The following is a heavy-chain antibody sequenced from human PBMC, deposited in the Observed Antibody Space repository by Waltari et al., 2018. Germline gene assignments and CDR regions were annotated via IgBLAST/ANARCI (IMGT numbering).Heavy chain of an antibody. CDR1: GGSFSGYY. V-gene: IGHV4-34*01. CDR3: ARHLGGRAGY. Sequence: QVQLQLWGAGLLTPSETLSLTCAVYGGSFSGYYCSWIRQPPGKGMEWIGEINNSGSTNYNPSLKSRVTISVDTSKNQCSLKLSSVTAADTAVYYCARHLGGRAGYWGQGTLVTVSS. CDR2: INNSGST. J-gene: IGHJ4*02. D-gene: IGHD3-10*01.